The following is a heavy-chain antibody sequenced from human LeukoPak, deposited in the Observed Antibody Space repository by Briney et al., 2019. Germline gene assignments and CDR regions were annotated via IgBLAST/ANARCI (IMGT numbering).Heavy chain of an antibody. CDR3: ARDSGDGYNYRRPYYGMDV. Sequence: GRSLRLSCAASGFTFSTYAMNWVRQAPGKGLEWVAVISYDGRQNYYADSVKGRFTISRDNSKNTLYLQMNSLRAEDTAVYYYARDSGDGYNYRRPYYGMDVWGQGTTVTVSS. J-gene: IGHJ6*02. CDR1: GFTFSTYA. D-gene: IGHD5-24*01. V-gene: IGHV3-30*04. CDR2: ISYDGRQN.